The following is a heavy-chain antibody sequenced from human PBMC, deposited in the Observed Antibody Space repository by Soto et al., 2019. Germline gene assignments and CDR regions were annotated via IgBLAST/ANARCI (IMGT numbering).Heavy chain of an antibody. V-gene: IGHV4-39*01. Sequence: SETLSLTCTVSGGSISSGNYHWDWIRQPPGEGLEWIGSRYYSGSIYYNPSLKSRVTISVDTAKDQFSLKLSSVTAADTAVYYCARGALGYCATTSCYGFDHWGQGTLVTVSS. J-gene: IGHJ4*02. D-gene: IGHD2-2*01. CDR1: GGSISSGNYH. CDR3: ARGALGYCATTSCYGFDH. CDR2: RYYSGSI.